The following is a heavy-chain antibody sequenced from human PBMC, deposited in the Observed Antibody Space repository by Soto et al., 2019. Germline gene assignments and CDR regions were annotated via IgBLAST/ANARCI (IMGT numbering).Heavy chain of an antibody. Sequence: PGGSLRLSCSASGLPFSSYWLHWVRQAQGKGRVWVSLINSDGSSTSYADSVKGRFTISRDNAKNTLYLQMNSLRAEDTAVYYCARELANMVRGVIPPRGAYYGMDVWGQGTTVTVSS. D-gene: IGHD3-10*01. CDR2: INSDGSST. J-gene: IGHJ6*02. CDR3: ARELANMVRGVIPPRGAYYGMDV. V-gene: IGHV3-74*01. CDR1: GLPFSSYW.